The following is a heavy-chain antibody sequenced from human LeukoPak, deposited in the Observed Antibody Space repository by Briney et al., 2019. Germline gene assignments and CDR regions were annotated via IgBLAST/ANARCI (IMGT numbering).Heavy chain of an antibody. CDR2: IYPGDSDT. J-gene: IGHJ5*02. CDR1: GYSLTSYW. Sequence: GESLKISCKGSGYSLTSYWIGWVRQMPGKGLEWMGIIYPGDSDTRYSPSFQGQVTISADKSISTAYLQWSSLKASDTAMYYCAREVAVAAEGDWFDPWGQGTLVTVSS. V-gene: IGHV5-51*01. CDR3: AREVAVAAEGDWFDP. D-gene: IGHD6-19*01.